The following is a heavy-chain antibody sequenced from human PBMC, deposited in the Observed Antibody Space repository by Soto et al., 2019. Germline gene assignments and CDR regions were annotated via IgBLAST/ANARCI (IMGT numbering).Heavy chain of an antibody. CDR3: ARGAETIFGNWFDP. V-gene: IGHV4-30-4*01. J-gene: IGHJ5*02. D-gene: IGHD3-3*01. Sequence: PSETLSLTCPVSGGSISSGDYYCSWIRQPPGKGLEWIGYIYYSGSTYYNPSLKSRVTISVDTSKNQFSLKLSSVTAADTAVYYCARGAETIFGNWFDPWGQGTLVTVSS. CDR1: GGSISSGDYY. CDR2: IYYSGST.